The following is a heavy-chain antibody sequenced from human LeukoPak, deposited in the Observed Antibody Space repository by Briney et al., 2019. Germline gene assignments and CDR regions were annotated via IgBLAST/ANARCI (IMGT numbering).Heavy chain of an antibody. CDR2: VYTTGAGST. D-gene: IGHD3-3*01. J-gene: IGHJ2*01. V-gene: IGHV4-39*01. CDR3: ARGQIYDYWTPVSWKFDL. Sequence: SEILSLTCSVSGGSIGSTSYYWGWIRQPPGKGLEWIGNVYTTGAGSTYHNPSLKSRVTVSSDTSKNQVSLKLNSVTAADTAVYYCARGQIYDYWTPVSWKFDLWGRGTLVTVSS. CDR1: GGSIGSTSYY.